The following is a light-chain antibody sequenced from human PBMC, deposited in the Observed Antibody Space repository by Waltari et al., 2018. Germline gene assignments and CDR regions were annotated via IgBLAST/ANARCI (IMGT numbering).Light chain of an antibody. CDR3: LISWTDGRPQ. CDR1: TGPVTSGHY. V-gene: IGLV7-46*01. J-gene: IGLJ2*01. CDR2: DTT. Sequence: QAVVTQEPSLTVSPGGTVTLPCGSSTGPVTSGHYPYWFQQKPGQAPRTLIYDTTDKHSWTPARFSGSLVGGKATLTLSGAQADDEADYYCLISWTDGRPQFGGGTKLTVL.